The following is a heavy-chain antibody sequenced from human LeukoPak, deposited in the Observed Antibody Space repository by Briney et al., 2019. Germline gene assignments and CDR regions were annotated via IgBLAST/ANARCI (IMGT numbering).Heavy chain of an antibody. Sequence: GGSLRLSCAASGFTFSSYAMSWVRQAPGKGLEWVSAISGSGGSTYYADSVKGRFTISRDNSKNTLYLQMNSLRAEDTAVYSCAKYPSRFLDYGDSYYFDYWGQGTLVTVSS. J-gene: IGHJ4*02. V-gene: IGHV3-23*01. CDR2: ISGSGGST. CDR1: GFTFSSYA. D-gene: IGHD4-17*01. CDR3: AKYPSRFLDYGDSYYFDY.